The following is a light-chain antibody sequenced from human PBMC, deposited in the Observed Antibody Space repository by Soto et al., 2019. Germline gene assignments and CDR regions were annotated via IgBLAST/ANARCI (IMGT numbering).Light chain of an antibody. V-gene: IGKV3-20*01. Sequence: EIVLTHSPGTLSLSPGEGATLSCRASHSVSRTYLAWYQQKPGQAPRLLIYGASDRATGTPDRFSGSGSGTDFTLTISRLEPEDSAVYYCQQFDDSVTFGQGTRLEI. CDR2: GAS. CDR3: QQFDDSVT. CDR1: HSVSRTY. J-gene: IGKJ5*01.